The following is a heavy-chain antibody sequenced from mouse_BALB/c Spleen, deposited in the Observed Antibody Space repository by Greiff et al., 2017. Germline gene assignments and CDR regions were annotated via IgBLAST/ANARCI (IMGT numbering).Heavy chain of an antibody. V-gene: IGHV5-17*02. CDR3: ASYDYAFAY. J-gene: IGHJ3*01. CDR2: ISSGSSTI. Sequence: EVKVVESGGGLVQPGGSRKLSCAASGFTFSSFGMHWVRQAPEKGLEWVAYISSGSSTIYYADTVKGRFTISRDNPKNTLFLQMTSLRSEDTAMYYCASYDYAFAYWGQGTLVTVSA. CDR1: GFTFSSFG. D-gene: IGHD2-4*01.